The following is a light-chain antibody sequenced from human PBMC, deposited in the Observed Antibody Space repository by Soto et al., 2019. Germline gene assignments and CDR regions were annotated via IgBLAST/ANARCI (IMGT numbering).Light chain of an antibody. CDR3: QQYNNWPPWT. V-gene: IGKV3-15*01. CDR2: GAS. Sequence: EIVMTQSPATLSVSPGERATLSCRASQSVSSNLAWYQQKPGQAPRLLIYGASTRATGIPARFSGSGSGTAFTLTISSLQSEDFAVYYCQQYNNWPPWTLGQGTKVDIK. J-gene: IGKJ1*01. CDR1: QSVSSN.